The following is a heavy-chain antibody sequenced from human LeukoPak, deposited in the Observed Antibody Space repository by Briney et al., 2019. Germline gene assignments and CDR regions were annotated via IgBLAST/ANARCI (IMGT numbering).Heavy chain of an antibody. Sequence: SVKVSCKASGRTLSGYAISWVRQAPGQGLEWMGGIIPILGTVNYAQKIQGRVTITADESTSTAYMELSSLRSEDTAVYYCARNGIAVAGTTPFDYWGQGTLVTVSS. V-gene: IGHV1-69*13. CDR1: GRTLSGYA. CDR3: ARNGIAVAGTTPFDY. D-gene: IGHD6-19*01. J-gene: IGHJ4*02. CDR2: IIPILGTV.